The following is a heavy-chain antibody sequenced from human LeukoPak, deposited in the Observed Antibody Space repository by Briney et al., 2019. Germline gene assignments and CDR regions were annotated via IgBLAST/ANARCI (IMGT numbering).Heavy chain of an antibody. Sequence: AEPLSLTCAVYGGSFSGYSWSWIRQPRGKVLEWIWEINHSGSTNYNPSLKSRVTISVDTSKNQFSLRLSSVTAADTAVYYCARLGIAVAGPNGEVEYFQHWGQGTLVTVSS. D-gene: IGHD6-19*01. CDR2: INHSGST. CDR1: GGSFSGYS. J-gene: IGHJ1*01. CDR3: ARLGIAVAGPNGEVEYFQH. V-gene: IGHV4-34*01.